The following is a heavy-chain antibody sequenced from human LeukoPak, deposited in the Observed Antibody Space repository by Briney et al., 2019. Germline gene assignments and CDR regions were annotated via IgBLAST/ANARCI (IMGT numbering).Heavy chain of an antibody. CDR1: GFTFSSYA. CDR2: ISSRGTHM. V-gene: IGHV3-23*01. CDR3: AKDSARCGGDCDY. Sequence: GGSLRLSCAASGFTFSSYAMSWVRQAPGKGLEWVSFISSRGTHMYYLDSVKGRFTISRDNSKNTLYLQMNSLRAEDTAVYYCAKDSARCGGDCDYWGQGTLVTVSS. J-gene: IGHJ4*02. D-gene: IGHD2-21*02.